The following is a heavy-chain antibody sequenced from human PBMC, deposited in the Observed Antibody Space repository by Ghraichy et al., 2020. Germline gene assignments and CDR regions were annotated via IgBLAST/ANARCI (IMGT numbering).Heavy chain of an antibody. CDR1: GFTFSSYW. Sequence: GESLNISCAASGFTFSSYWMHWVRQVPGKGLVWVLRINSDGSSTSYADFVKGRFTISRDNAKNTLYLQMNSLRAEDTAVYYCARDGDSSGYYYNDYYGMDVWGQGTTVTVSS. CDR3: ARDGDSSGYYYNDYYGMDV. V-gene: IGHV3-74*01. J-gene: IGHJ6*02. CDR2: INSDGSST. D-gene: IGHD3-22*01.